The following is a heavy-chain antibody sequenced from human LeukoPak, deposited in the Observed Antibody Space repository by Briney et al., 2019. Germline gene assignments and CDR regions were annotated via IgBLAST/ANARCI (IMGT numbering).Heavy chain of an antibody. CDR3: AGEGEKADGYNHGLNR. D-gene: IGHD1-14*01. J-gene: IGHJ4*02. CDR2: LRSGGTT. CDR1: EFTVSRSY. V-gene: IGHV3-53*01. Sequence: GGSLRLSCAATEFTVSRSYMTWVRQAPGKGLEWVSVLRSGGTTEYADTVKGRFTISRDISKNTVYLQMNNLRSEDTAVYFCAGEGEKADGYNHGLNRWGQGTLVTVSS.